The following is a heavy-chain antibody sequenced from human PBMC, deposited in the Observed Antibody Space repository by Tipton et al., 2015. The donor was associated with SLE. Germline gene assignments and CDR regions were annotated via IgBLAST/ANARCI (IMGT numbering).Heavy chain of an antibody. J-gene: IGHJ6*02. CDR1: GFTFSSYA. Sequence: SLRLSCTASGFTFSSYAMHWVRQAPGKGLEWVAVISYDGSNKYYADSVKGRFTISRDNSKNTLYLQMNSLRAEDTAVYYCAKEGKVAYYYYYGMDVWGQGTTVTVSS. V-gene: IGHV3-30*04. CDR3: AKEGKVAYYYYYGMDV. D-gene: IGHD2-15*01. CDR2: ISYDGSNK.